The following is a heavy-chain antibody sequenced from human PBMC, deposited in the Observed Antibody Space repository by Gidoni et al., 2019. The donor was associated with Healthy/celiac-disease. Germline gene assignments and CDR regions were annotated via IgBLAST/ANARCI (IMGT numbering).Heavy chain of an antibody. CDR3: ARELGGAGNNWFDP. J-gene: IGHJ5*02. Sequence: KGLEWVANIKQDGSEKYYVDSVKGRFTISRDNAKNSLYLQMNSLRAEDTAVYYCARELGGAGNNWFDPWGQGTLVTVSS. CDR2: IKQDGSEK. D-gene: IGHD6-19*01. V-gene: IGHV3-7*03.